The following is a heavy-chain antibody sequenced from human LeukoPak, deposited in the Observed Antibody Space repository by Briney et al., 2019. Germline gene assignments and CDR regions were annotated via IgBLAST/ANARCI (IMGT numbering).Heavy chain of an antibody. CDR2: INHSGST. CDR1: GGSISSYY. CDR3: ARRSSWYPYNWFDP. Sequence: SETLSLTCTVPGGSISSYYWSWIRQPPGKGLEWIGEINHSGSTNYNPSLKSRVTISVDTSKNQFSLKLSSVTAADTAVYYCARRSSWYPYNWFDPWGQGTLVTVSS. V-gene: IGHV4-34*01. D-gene: IGHD6-13*01. J-gene: IGHJ5*02.